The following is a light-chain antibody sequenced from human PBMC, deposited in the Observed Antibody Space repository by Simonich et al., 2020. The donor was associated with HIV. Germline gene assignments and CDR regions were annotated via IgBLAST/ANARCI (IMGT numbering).Light chain of an antibody. CDR3: SSYTSSSTLV. CDR2: DVR. J-gene: IGLJ3*02. Sequence: QSALTQPASVSGSPGQSITISCTGTSRDIGGYNSVSWYQQHPDKAPKVIIYDVRKWPSGVSNRFSGTKSGNTASLTISGLQAEDEADYYCSSYTSSSTLVFGGGTKLTVL. CDR1: SRDIGGYNS. V-gene: IGLV2-14*03.